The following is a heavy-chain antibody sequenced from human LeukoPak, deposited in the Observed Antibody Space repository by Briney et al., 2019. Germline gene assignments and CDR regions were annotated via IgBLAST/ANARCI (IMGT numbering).Heavy chain of an antibody. D-gene: IGHD2-2*01. CDR3: AREYIVVVPAAGGWFDP. J-gene: IGHJ5*02. Sequence: SETLSLTCTVSGGSISSYYWGWIRQPAGKGLEWIGRTYVSLSDKTDYNPSLKGRATMSVDTSKNQFSLKLSSVTAADTAVYYCAREYIVVVPAAGGWFDPWGQGTLVTVSS. V-gene: IGHV4-4*07. CDR2: TYVSLSDKT. CDR1: GGSISSYY.